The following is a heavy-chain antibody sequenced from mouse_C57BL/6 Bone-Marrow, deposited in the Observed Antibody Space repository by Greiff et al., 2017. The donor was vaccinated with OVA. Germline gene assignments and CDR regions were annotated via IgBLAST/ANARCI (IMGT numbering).Heavy chain of an antibody. J-gene: IGHJ2*01. Sequence: VQLQQSGPELVKPGASVKMSCKASGYTFTDYNMHWVKQSHGKSLEWIGYINPNNGGTSYNQKFKGKATLTVNKSSSTAYMELRSLTSEDSAVYYCARQYYYGSSSFDYWGQGTTLTVSS. CDR3: ARQYYYGSSSFDY. CDR1: GYTFTDYN. V-gene: IGHV1-22*01. D-gene: IGHD1-1*01. CDR2: INPNNGGT.